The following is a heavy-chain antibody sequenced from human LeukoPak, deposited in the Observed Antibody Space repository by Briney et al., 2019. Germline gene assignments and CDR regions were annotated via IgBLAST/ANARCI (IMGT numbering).Heavy chain of an antibody. V-gene: IGHV1-69*05. CDR3: ARCVTHYYYMDV. D-gene: IGHD2-21*02. CDR1: GGTFSSYA. Sequence: SVKVSCKASGGTFSSYAISWVRQAPGQGLEWMGGIIPIFGTANYAQKFQGRVTITTDESTSTAYMELNSLRSEDTAVYYCARCVTHYYYMDVWGKGTTVTVSS. CDR2: IIPIFGTA. J-gene: IGHJ6*03.